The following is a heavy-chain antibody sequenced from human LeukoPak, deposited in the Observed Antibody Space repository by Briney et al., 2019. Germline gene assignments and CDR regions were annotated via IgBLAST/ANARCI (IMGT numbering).Heavy chain of an antibody. D-gene: IGHD3-22*01. CDR2: IWYDGSNK. CDR1: GFTFSSYG. CDR3: AKGEHYYDSSGYATPDY. Sequence: PGRSLRLSCAASGFTFSSYGMHWVRQAPGKGLEWVAVIWYDGSNKYYADSVKGRFTISRDNSKNTLYLQMNSLRAEDTAVYYCAKGEHYYDSSGYATPDYWGQGTLVTVSS. J-gene: IGHJ4*02. V-gene: IGHV3-33*06.